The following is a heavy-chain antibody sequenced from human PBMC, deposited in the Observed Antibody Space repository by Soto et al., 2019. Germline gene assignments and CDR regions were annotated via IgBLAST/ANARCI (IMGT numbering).Heavy chain of an antibody. V-gene: IGHV4-31*03. CDR3: ASSYSGYDVFSPGDMDV. Sequence: QVQLQESGPGLVKPSQTLSLTCTVSGGSISSGGYYWSWIRQHPGKGLEWIGYIYYSGSTYYNPSLKSRVTISVDTSKTQFSLKLSSVTAADTAVYYCASSYSGYDVFSPGDMDVWGKGTTVTVSS. J-gene: IGHJ6*03. CDR1: GGSISSGGYY. D-gene: IGHD5-12*01. CDR2: IYYSGST.